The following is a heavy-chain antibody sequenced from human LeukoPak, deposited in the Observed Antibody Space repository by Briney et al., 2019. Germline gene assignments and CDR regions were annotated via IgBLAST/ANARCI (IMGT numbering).Heavy chain of an antibody. CDR1: GFTFSSYG. J-gene: IGHJ6*02. V-gene: IGHV3-30*18. CDR3: AKDVPVADV. D-gene: IGHD4-23*01. CDR2: ISYDGSNE. Sequence: PGGSLRLSCAASGFTFSSYGMYRVRQAPGKGLEWVAVISYDGSNEYYEDSVKGRFTISRDNSKNTLYLQMNSLRAEDAAVYYCAKDVPVADVWGQGTTVTVSS.